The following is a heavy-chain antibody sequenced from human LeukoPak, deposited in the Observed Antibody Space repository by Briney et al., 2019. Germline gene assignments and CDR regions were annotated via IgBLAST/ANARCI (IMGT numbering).Heavy chain of an antibody. J-gene: IGHJ4*02. V-gene: IGHV3-23*01. CDR3: AKTRPLDSSSWSHGDY. Sequence: GGSLRLSCAASGFTFSSYAMSWVRQAPGKGLEWVSAISGSGDSAYYGDSVKGRFTISRDNSKNTLYLQMNSLRAEDTAVYYCAKTRPLDSSSWSHGDYWGQGTLVTVSS. CDR2: ISGSGDSA. D-gene: IGHD6-13*01. CDR1: GFTFSSYA.